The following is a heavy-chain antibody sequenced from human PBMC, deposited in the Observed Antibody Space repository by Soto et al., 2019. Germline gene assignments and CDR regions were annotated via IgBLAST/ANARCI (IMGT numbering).Heavy chain of an antibody. Sequence: SETLSLTCTVSGGSISSSSYYWGWIRQPPGRGLEWIGSIYYSGSTYYNPSLKSRVTISVDTSKNQFSLKLSSVTAADTAVYYCARLGLYYDFWSGYSPKNYYGMDVWGQGTTVTVSS. CDR3: ARLGLYYDFWSGYSPKNYYGMDV. V-gene: IGHV4-39*01. D-gene: IGHD3-3*01. CDR1: GGSISSSSYY. CDR2: IYYSGST. J-gene: IGHJ6*02.